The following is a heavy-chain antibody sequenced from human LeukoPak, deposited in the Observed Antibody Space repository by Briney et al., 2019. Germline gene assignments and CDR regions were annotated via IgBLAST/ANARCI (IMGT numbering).Heavy chain of an antibody. J-gene: IGHJ4*02. CDR3: TRPTVGQN. CDR1: GFTFGNAW. CDR2: IKSKTDGGTR. D-gene: IGHD4-23*01. V-gene: IGHV3-15*01. Sequence: GGSLRLSCAASGFTFGNAWMSWVRQAPGKGLEWLGRIKSKTDGGTRDYAAPVKGRFTISRDDSKNTVYLQMNSLKTEDTAVYYCTRPTVGQNWGQGTLVTVSS.